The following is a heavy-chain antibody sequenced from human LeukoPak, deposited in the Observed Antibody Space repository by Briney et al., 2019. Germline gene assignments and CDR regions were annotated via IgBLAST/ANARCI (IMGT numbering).Heavy chain of an antibody. D-gene: IGHD2-21*02. J-gene: IGHJ4*02. CDR1: GYTFTGYY. CDR3: ARVSYCGGDCYSGFDY. Sequence: ASVKVSCKASGYTFTGYYMHWVRQAPGQGLEWMGRINPNSGGTNYAQKFQGRVTMTRDTSISAAYMELGRLRSDGTAVYYCARVSYCGGDCYSGFDYWGQGTLVTVSS. V-gene: IGHV1-2*06. CDR2: INPNSGGT.